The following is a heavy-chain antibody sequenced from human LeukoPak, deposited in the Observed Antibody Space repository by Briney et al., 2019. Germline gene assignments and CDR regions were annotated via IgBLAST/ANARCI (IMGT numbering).Heavy chain of an antibody. CDR1: GDSLSSSGDA. D-gene: IGHD6-13*01. Sequence: PSQTLSLTCVISGDSLSSSGDAWNWIRQSPSGRLEWLGRTYQRSKWSSDYALSVRSRITVDPDTSKNQISLQLYSVTPEDTAVYYCARGRASAFDYWDQGTLVTVSS. J-gene: IGHJ4*02. CDR2: TYQRSKWSS. V-gene: IGHV6-1*01. CDR3: ARGRASAFDY.